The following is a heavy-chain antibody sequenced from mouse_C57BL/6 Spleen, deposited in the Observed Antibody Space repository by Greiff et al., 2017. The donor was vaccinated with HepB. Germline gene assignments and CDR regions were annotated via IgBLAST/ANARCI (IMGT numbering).Heavy chain of an antibody. D-gene: IGHD2-4*01. CDR3: ARRDYDGDAMDY. V-gene: IGHV5-17*01. CDR1: GFTFSDYG. Sequence: DVKLVESGGGLVKPGGSLKLSCAASGFTFSDYGMHWVRQAPEKGLEWVAYISSGSSTIYYADTVKGRFTISRDNAKNTLFLQMTSLRSEDTAMYYCARRDYDGDAMDYWGQGTSVTVSS. J-gene: IGHJ4*01. CDR2: ISSGSSTI.